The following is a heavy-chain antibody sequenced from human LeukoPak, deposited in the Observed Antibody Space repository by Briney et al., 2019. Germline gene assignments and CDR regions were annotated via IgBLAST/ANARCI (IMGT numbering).Heavy chain of an antibody. V-gene: IGHV4-31*03. D-gene: IGHD3-22*01. CDR3: ARVIGNPPGSSGYFDY. J-gene: IGHJ4*02. CDR1: GGSISSGGYY. CDR2: IYYSGST. Sequence: SETLSLTCTVSGGSISSGGYYWSWIRQHPGKGLEWIGYIYYSGSTYYNPSLKSRVTISVDTSENQFSLKLSSVTAADTAVYYCARVIGNPPGSSGYFDYWGQGTLVTVSS.